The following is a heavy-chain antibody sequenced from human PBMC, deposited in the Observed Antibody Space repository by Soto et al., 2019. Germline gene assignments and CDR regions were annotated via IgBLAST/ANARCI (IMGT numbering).Heavy chain of an antibody. D-gene: IGHD4-17*01. CDR1: GGSISSYY. Sequence: SETLSLTCTVSGGSISSYYWSWIRQPPGKGLEWIGNIYYSGTTKYNPFLKSRVTISVDTSKNHFSLKVSSVTAADTAVYYCATAPVSYYYYMDVWGKGTTVTVSS. J-gene: IGHJ6*03. V-gene: IGHV4-59*01. CDR2: IYYSGTT. CDR3: ATAPVSYYYYMDV.